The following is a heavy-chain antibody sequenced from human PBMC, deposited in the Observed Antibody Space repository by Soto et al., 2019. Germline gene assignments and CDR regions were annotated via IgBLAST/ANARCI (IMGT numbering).Heavy chain of an antibody. CDR3: ARMYYDILTGYYSGGYYYMDV. D-gene: IGHD3-9*01. CDR1: GGSISSYY. Sequence: SETLSLTCTVSGGSISSYYWSWIRQPPGKGLEWIGYIYYSGSTNYNPSLRSRVTISVDTSKNQFSLKLSSVTAADTAVYYCARMYYDILTGYYSGGYYYMDVWGKGTTVTVSS. CDR2: IYYSGST. J-gene: IGHJ6*03. V-gene: IGHV4-59*01.